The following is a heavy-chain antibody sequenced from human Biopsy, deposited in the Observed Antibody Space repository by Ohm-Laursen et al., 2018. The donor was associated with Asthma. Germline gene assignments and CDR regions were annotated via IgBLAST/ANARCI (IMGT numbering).Heavy chain of an antibody. CDR1: GGTFNTYV. Sequence: SVKVSCKPLGGTFNTYVIGWVRQAPGQGLEWMGGINSVFGTTTYPQKFQDRVTITADDSTSTAYMELSSLRSEDTAVYYCARKAGSCISRTCYSLDFWGQGTLVTVSS. CDR3: ARKAGSCISRTCYSLDF. V-gene: IGHV1-69*13. D-gene: IGHD2-2*01. CDR2: INSVFGTT. J-gene: IGHJ4*02.